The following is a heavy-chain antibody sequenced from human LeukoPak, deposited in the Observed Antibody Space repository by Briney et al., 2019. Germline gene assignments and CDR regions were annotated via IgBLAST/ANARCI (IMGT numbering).Heavy chain of an antibody. Sequence: PSETLSLTCTVSGGSISSYYWSWIRQPPEKGLEWIGYIYYSGSTNYNPSLKSRVTISVDTSKNQFSLKLSSVTAADTAVYYCATMYSSGWYDGWGQGTLVTVSS. J-gene: IGHJ4*02. CDR3: ATMYSSGWYDG. D-gene: IGHD6-19*01. CDR2: IYYSGST. CDR1: GGSISSYY. V-gene: IGHV4-59*08.